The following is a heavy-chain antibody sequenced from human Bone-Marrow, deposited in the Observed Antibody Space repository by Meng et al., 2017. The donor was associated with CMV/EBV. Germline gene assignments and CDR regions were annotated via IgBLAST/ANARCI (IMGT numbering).Heavy chain of an antibody. CDR1: RFTFSSYA. CDR3: AHPGVITVSFQH. Sequence: SFAASRFTFSSYALSWVRQAPGTGLNWVSTISGSGNSTYYTDSVKGRFTISRDNSKNTRYLQMNSLRAEDTAVYYCAHPGVITVSFQHWGQGTLVTVSS. V-gene: IGHV3-23*01. D-gene: IGHD1-20*01. J-gene: IGHJ1*01. CDR2: ISGSGNST.